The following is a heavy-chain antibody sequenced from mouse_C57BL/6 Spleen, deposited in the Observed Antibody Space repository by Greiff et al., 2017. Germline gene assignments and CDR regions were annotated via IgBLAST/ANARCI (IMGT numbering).Heavy chain of an antibody. CDR1: GYAFSSYW. CDR3: ARSIITTVVATWYAMDY. Sequence: QVQLQQSGAELVKPGASVKISCKASGYAFSSYWMNWVKQRPGKGLEWIGQIYPGDGDTNYNGKFKGKATLTADKSSSTAYMQRSSLTSEDSAVYFCARSIITTVVATWYAMDYWGQGTSVTVSS. V-gene: IGHV1-80*01. J-gene: IGHJ4*01. D-gene: IGHD1-1*01. CDR2: IYPGDGDT.